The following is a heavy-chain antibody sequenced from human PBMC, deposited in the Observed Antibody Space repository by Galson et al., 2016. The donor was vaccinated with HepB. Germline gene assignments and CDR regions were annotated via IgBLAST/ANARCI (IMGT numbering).Heavy chain of an antibody. V-gene: IGHV3-74*01. D-gene: IGHD4-23*01. CDR2: INGDGTIS. CDR3: VRDNSVVPTTAYNWFDP. CDR1: GFAFSSHW. J-gene: IGHJ5*02. Sequence: SLRLSCAASGFAFSSHWMHWVRQDLGKGLVWVSRINGDGTISNYADSVKGRFTISRDNAKNTLYLQMNSLRAEDTAVYFCVRDNSVVPTTAYNWFDPWGRGTLVTVSS.